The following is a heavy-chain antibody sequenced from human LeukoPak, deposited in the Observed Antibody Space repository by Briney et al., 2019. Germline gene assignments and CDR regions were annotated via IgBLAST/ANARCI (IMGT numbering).Heavy chain of an antibody. J-gene: IGHJ6*02. CDR2: ILSGGST. V-gene: IGHV3-53*01. CDR3: ARGSGFSYGPYYYYGLDV. CDR1: GFTVSSNY. Sequence: GSLRLPCAASGFTVSSNYMDWVRQAPGKGLDWVAVILSGGSTYYADSVKGRSTISRDDSKSTVYLQMNSLRAEDTAVYYCARGSGFSYGPYYYYGLDVWGQGTTVTVSS. D-gene: IGHD5-18*01.